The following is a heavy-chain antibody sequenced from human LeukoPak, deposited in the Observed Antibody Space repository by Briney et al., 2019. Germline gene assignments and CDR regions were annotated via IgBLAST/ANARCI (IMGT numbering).Heavy chain of an antibody. CDR1: VGSISSRSYY. V-gene: IGHV4-39*07. CDR3: ARVRSTSWFDS. J-gene: IGHJ5*01. Sequence: PETLSLTCTVSVGSISSRSYYWGWIRQPPGEWLEWTGNTYYSGSTSYNPSLKSRVTTSVDTSKNQFSLRLSSVTAADMAVYYCARVRSTSWFDSWGQGTLVTVSS. D-gene: IGHD1-26*01. CDR2: TYYSGST.